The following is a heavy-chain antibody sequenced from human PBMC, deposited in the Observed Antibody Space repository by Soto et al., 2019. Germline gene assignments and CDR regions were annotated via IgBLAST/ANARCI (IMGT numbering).Heavy chain of an antibody. Sequence: GGSLRLSCAASGVTFSSYGMHWVRQAPGKGLEWVAVIWYDGSNKYYADSVKGRFTISRDNSKNTLYLQMNSLRAEDTAVYYCATLGSLAAAGMRPIYYGMHVWGQGTTVTVSS. CDR3: ATLGSLAAAGMRPIYYGMHV. D-gene: IGHD6-13*01. CDR2: IWYDGSNK. CDR1: GVTFSSYG. V-gene: IGHV3-33*01. J-gene: IGHJ6*02.